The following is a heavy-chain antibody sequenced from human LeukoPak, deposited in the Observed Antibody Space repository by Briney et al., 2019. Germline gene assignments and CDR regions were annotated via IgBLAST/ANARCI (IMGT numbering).Heavy chain of an antibody. Sequence: GGSLRLSCAASGFTFSSYAMSWVRQAPGKGLEWVSAISGSGGSTYYADSVKGRFTISRDNSKNTLYLQMNSLRAEDTAVYYCAKDWRMVRGVITSPGMDVWGQGTTVTVSS. V-gene: IGHV3-23*01. D-gene: IGHD3-10*01. J-gene: IGHJ6*02. CDR2: ISGSGGST. CDR3: AKDWRMVRGVITSPGMDV. CDR1: GFTFSSYA.